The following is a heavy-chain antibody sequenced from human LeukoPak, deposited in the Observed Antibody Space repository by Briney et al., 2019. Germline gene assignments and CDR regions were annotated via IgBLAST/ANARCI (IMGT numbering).Heavy chain of an antibody. D-gene: IGHD3-22*01. CDR2: ISSSSSYI. CDR3: ARLTTYYYDSSGYYYDYFDY. V-gene: IGHV3-21*01. CDR1: GASISSRTYY. J-gene: IGHJ4*02. Sequence: PSETLSLTCSVSGASISSRTYYWAWIRQPPGKGLEWVSSISSSSSYIYYADSVKGRFTISRDNAKNSLYLQMNSLRAEDTAVYYCARLTTYYYDSSGYYYDYFDYWGQGTLVTVSS.